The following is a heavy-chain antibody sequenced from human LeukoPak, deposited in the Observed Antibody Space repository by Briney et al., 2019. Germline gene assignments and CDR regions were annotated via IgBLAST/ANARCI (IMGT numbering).Heavy chain of an antibody. CDR1: GLTFSDDP. J-gene: IGHJ4*02. CDR3: AKDWYDY. Sequence: GGSLRLSCVASGLTFSDDPMIWVRQAPGEGLEYVSVFSDVTHYADSVKGRFTISRDNSKNTLYLQMNSLRVEDTAIYYCAKDWYDYWGQGTLVTVSS. V-gene: IGHV3-23*01. D-gene: IGHD3-3*01. CDR2: FSDVT.